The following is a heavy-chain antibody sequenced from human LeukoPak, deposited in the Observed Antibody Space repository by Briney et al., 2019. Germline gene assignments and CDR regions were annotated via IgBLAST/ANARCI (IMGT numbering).Heavy chain of an antibody. D-gene: IGHD6-6*01. CDR3: ARDLVGLPVDYWFDP. CDR1: GYTFTSYY. Sequence: VSVKVSCKASGYTFTSYYMHWVRQAPGQGLEWMGIINPSGGSTSYAQKFQGRVTMTRDTSTSTVYMELSSLRSEDTAVYYCARDLVGLPVDYWFDPWGQGTLVTVSS. CDR2: INPSGGST. V-gene: IGHV1-46*01. J-gene: IGHJ5*02.